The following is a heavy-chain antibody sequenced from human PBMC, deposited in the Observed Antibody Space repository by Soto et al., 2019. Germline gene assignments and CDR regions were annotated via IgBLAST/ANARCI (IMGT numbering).Heavy chain of an antibody. CDR1: GGSISHYY. J-gene: IGHJ4*02. Sequence: QVQLQESGPGLVKPSETLSLTCAVSGGSISHYYWSWIRQPAGKGLEWIGRIYSGGSTNYNPSLKSRVTMSVDTSKNQFSLNLNSVTAADAAIYFCARGPGGFGDFSLDNWGQGTLVTVSS. D-gene: IGHD3-10*01. V-gene: IGHV4-4*07. CDR3: ARGPGGFGDFSLDN. CDR2: IYSGGST.